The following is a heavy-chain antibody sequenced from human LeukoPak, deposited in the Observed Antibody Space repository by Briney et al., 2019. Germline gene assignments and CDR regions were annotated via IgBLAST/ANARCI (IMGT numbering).Heavy chain of an antibody. CDR1: GYTFTSYG. V-gene: IGHV1-18*01. J-gene: IGHJ4*02. CDR2: ISAYNGNT. CDR3: ARDRRGYSYGYFDY. D-gene: IGHD5-18*01. Sequence: GASVKVSCKASGYTFTSYGISWVRQAPGQGLERTGWISAYNGNTNYAQKLQGRVTMTTDTSTSTAYMELRSLRSDDTAVYYCARDRRGYSYGYFDYWGQGTLVTVSS.